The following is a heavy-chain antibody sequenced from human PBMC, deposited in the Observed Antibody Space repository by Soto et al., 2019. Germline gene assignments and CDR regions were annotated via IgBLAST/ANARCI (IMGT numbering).Heavy chain of an antibody. CDR1: GGSIGSGGYY. CDR2: IYYSGRT. CDR3: ARPSGIAARWPFDY. J-gene: IGHJ4*02. Sequence: QVQLQESGPGLVKPSQTLSLTCTVSGGSIGSGGYYWSWIRQHPGKGLEWIGYIYYSGRTYYNPSLKRRVTISVDTSKNQFSLKLSSVTAADTAVYYCARPSGIAARWPFDYWGQGTLVTVSS. V-gene: IGHV4-31*03. D-gene: IGHD6-6*01.